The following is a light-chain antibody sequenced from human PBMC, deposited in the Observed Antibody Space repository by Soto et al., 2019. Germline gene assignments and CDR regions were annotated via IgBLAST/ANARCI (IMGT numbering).Light chain of an antibody. CDR1: QSINNY. CDR3: QQSYSALWT. J-gene: IGKJ1*01. V-gene: IGKV1-39*01. Sequence: DIQMTQSPSSLSASVGDRVTITCRASQSINNYLHWYQQKSGRAPKLLIYTTSNLQRGVPSRFSATGSGTEFTLTISSLQPEDIAIYYCQQSYSALWTFGQGTKVEI. CDR2: TTS.